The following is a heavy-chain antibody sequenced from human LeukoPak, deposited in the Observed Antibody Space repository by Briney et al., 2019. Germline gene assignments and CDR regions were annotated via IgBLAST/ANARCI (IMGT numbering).Heavy chain of an antibody. D-gene: IGHD3-3*01. J-gene: IGHJ4*02. CDR3: ASGDFFGY. CDR2: MYHSGST. CDR1: GYSISSGYY. Sequence: SETLSLTCAVSGYSISSGYYWGWIRQPPGKGLEWIASMYHSGSTYYNPSLKSRVTLSVDTSKNQFSLKMSSVTAADTAVYYCASGDFFGYWGQGILVTVSS. V-gene: IGHV4-38-2*01.